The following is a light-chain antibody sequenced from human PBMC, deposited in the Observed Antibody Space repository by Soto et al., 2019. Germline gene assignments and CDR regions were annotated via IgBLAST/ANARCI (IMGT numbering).Light chain of an antibody. CDR1: QSVGTW. V-gene: IGKV1-5*03. J-gene: IGKJ1*01. Sequence: DIQMTQSPSTLSASVGDRVTISCRASQSVGTWVAWFQQKPGKAPNVVIYKASNLQSGVPSRFSGSGSGTDFPLTISSLQPEDFATYYCQQYNRYWTFGQGTKVEIK. CDR3: QQYNRYWT. CDR2: KAS.